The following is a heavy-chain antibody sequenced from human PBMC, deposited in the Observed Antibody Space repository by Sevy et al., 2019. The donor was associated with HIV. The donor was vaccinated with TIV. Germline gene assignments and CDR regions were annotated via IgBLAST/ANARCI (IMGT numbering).Heavy chain of an antibody. CDR3: AKALNPALESMIEVIFPTLKGFDV. CDR2: ISGPGYST. J-gene: IGHJ3*01. D-gene: IGHD3-22*01. CDR1: GFTFNTHA. Sequence: GGSLRLSCAASGFTFNTHAMNWVRQAPGKGLEWVSVISGPGYSTHYADSVKGRFTISRDNSKKTLYLQMNSLRADDTAVYYCAKALNPALESMIEVIFPTLKGFDVWGQGTMVTVSS. V-gene: IGHV3-23*01.